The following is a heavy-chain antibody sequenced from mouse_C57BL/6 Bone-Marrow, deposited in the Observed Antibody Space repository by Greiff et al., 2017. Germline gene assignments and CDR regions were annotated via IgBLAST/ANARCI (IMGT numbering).Heavy chain of an antibody. Sequence: EVNLVESGGGLVQSGRSLRLSCATSGFTFSDFYMEWVRQAPGKGLEWIAASRNKANDYTTEYSASVKGRFIVSRDTSQSILYLQMNALRAEDTAIYYCARDEGDSYAMDYWGQGTSVTVSS. CDR1: GFTFSDFY. J-gene: IGHJ4*01. CDR3: ARDEGDSYAMDY. CDR2: SRNKANDYTT. V-gene: IGHV7-1*01.